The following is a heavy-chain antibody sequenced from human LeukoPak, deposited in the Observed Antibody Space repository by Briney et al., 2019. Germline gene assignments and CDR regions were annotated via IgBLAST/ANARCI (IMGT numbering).Heavy chain of an antibody. CDR3: ARDTVIVATTGYCSGGSCFYYGMDV. CDR2: IYTSGST. D-gene: IGHD2-15*01. CDR1: GGSISSGSYY. Sequence: SQTLSLTCTVSGGSISSGSYYWSWIRQSAGKGLEWIGRIYTSGSTNYNPSLKSRVTISVDTSKNQFSLKLSSVTAADTAVYYCARDTVIVATTGYCSGGSCFYYGMDVWGQGTTVTVSS. J-gene: IGHJ6*02. V-gene: IGHV4-61*02.